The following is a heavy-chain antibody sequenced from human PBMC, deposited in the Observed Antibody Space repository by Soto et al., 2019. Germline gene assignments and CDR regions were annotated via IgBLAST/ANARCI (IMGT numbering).Heavy chain of an antibody. D-gene: IGHD6-19*01. V-gene: IGHV1-3*01. CDR2: INAGNGNT. CDR1: GYTFTGYA. Sequence: GASLKVSCKSSGYTFTGYAMHCVRQAPGQRLEWMGWINAGNGNTKYSQKFQGRVTITRDTSASTAYMELSSLRSEDTAVYYCARAVAVAADFDYWGQGTLVTVS. CDR3: ARAVAVAADFDY. J-gene: IGHJ4*02.